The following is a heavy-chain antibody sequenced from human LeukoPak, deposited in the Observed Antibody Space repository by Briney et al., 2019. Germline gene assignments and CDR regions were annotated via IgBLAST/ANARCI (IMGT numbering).Heavy chain of an antibody. CDR2: INPNSGGT. CDR1: GYTFTGHY. J-gene: IGHJ6*02. Sequence: ASVKVSCKASGYTFTGHYMHWVRQAPGQGLEWMGWINPNSGGTNYAQKFQGRVTMTRDTSISTAYMELSRLRSDDTAVYYCARFAGTTIYYYYGMDVWGQGTTVTVSS. CDR3: ARFAGTTIYYYYGMDV. D-gene: IGHD1-7*01. V-gene: IGHV1-2*02.